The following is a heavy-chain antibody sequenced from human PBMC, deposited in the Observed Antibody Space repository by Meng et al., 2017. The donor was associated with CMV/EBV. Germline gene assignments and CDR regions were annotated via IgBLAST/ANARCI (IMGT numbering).Heavy chain of an antibody. D-gene: IGHD6-13*01. V-gene: IGHV3-30*03. J-gene: IGHJ4*02. CDR1: GFMFSDYG. CDR3: VRDGDSSNWPLDY. Sequence: QVHLAGAWGGLVQRGRSLRRSCAVSGFMFSDYGMHWVRQAPGKAPEWVAFILKDGSDKFYRDSVKGRFTISRDPGKNTLYLQMDSLRPEDTAIYYCVRDGDSSNWPLDYWGQGTLVTVSS. CDR2: ILKDGSDK.